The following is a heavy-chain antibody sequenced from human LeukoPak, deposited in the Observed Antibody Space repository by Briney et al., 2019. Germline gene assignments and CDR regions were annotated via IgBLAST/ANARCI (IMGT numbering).Heavy chain of an antibody. CDR2: ISSSSSSL. CDR3: ARDRYCSGGSCYSGLDP. Sequence: GGSLRLSCAASGFNFSTYSMNWVRQAPGRGLEWISYISSSSSSLYYADSVKGRFTISRDNAKNSLYLQMNSLRDEDAAVYYCARDRYCSGGSCYSGLDPWGQGTLVTVSS. J-gene: IGHJ5*02. V-gene: IGHV3-48*02. CDR1: GFNFSTYS. D-gene: IGHD2-15*01.